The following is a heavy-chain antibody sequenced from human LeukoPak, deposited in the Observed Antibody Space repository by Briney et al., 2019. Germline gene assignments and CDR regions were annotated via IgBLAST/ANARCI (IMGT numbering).Heavy chain of an antibody. CDR1: GFTFSNYG. D-gene: IGHD2-2*01. Sequence: GGSLRLSCAASGFTFSNYGMHWVRQAPGKGLEWMAFARYDESTKFYADSVKGRFTISRDNSKTTLYLQMNSLRAEDTAVYYCAKDLPAAYFDYWGQGTLVTVSS. CDR2: ARYDESTK. J-gene: IGHJ4*02. CDR3: AKDLPAAYFDY. V-gene: IGHV3-30*02.